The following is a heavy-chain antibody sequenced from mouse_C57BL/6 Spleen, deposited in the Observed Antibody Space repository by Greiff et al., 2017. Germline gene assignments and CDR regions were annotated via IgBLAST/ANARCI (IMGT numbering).Heavy chain of an antibody. CDR3: ARGTTVVARYCDG. J-gene: IGHJ1*03. CDR1: GYTFTSYW. D-gene: IGHD1-1*01. V-gene: IGHV1-52*01. CDR2: IDPSDRET. Sequence: QVQLQQPGAELVRPGSSVKLSCKASGYTFTSYWMHWVKPRPIQGLEWLGNIDPSDRETPYNQKFKDKATLTVDKSSSTAYMHRSSLKSEDSAVYYCARGTTVVARYCDGWGTGTTVTVSS.